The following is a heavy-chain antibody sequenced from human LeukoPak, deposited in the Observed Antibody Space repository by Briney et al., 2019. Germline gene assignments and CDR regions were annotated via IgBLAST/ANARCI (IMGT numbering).Heavy chain of an antibody. CDR3: VKTGGYSNSWYEY. J-gene: IGHJ4*02. CDR2: LSPSGGIT. CDR1: GFTFSTHA. Sequence: GGSLRLSCAASGFTFSTHAVSWVRQAPGKGLEWVSALSPSGGITYYADSVKGRFTISRDNSKNTLYLQMNSLRAEDTAIYHCVKTGGYSNSWYEYWGQGTLVIVSS. D-gene: IGHD6-13*01. V-gene: IGHV3-23*01.